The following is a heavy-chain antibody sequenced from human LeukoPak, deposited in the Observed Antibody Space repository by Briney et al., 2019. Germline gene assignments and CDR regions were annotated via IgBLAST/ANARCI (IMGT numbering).Heavy chain of an antibody. Sequence: SETLSLTCTVSGYSLSSGYYWGWIRQPPGKGLEWIGSIYHSGSTYYNPSLKSRVTISVDTSKNQFSLKLSSVTAADTAVYYCARTPHYYDSSGPFDYWGQGTLVTVSS. CDR1: GYSLSSGYY. V-gene: IGHV4-38-2*02. J-gene: IGHJ4*02. CDR2: IYHSGST. D-gene: IGHD3-22*01. CDR3: ARTPHYYDSSGPFDY.